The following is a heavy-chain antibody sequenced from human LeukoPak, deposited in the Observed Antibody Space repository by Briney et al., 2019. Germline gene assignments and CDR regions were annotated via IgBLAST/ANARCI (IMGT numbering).Heavy chain of an antibody. V-gene: IGHV4-59*01. J-gene: IGHJ4*02. CDR2: IYYSGST. CDR1: GGSISSYY. Sequence: PSETLSLTCTVSGGSISSYYWSWIRQPPGKGLEWIGYIYYSGSTNYNPSLKSRVTISVDTSKNQFSLKLSSVTAADTAVYYCAIHFGKYYFDYWGQGTLVTVSS. D-gene: IGHD3-3*01. CDR3: AIHFGKYYFDY.